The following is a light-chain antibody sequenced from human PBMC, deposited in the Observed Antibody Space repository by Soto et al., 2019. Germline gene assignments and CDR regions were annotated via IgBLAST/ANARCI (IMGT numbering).Light chain of an antibody. CDR2: AAS. Sequence: DIQMTQSPSSLSASVGDRVTITCRASQGFSNYLAWYQQKPGKVPKLLIYAASPLQSGVPSRFSGSGSGTDFTLTISSLQPEDVATYYRQTYNSAPRTFGQGTKVEIK. J-gene: IGKJ1*01. V-gene: IGKV1-27*01. CDR1: QGFSNY. CDR3: QTYNSAPRT.